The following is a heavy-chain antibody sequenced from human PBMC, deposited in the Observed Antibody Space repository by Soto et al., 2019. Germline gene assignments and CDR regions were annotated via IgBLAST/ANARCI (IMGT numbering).Heavy chain of an antibody. CDR1: GGSFSGYY. CDR2: INHSGST. D-gene: IGHD3-22*01. CDR3: ARGVSYYDSSGYYSSDYYGMDV. V-gene: IGHV4-34*01. Sequence: QVQLQQWGAGLLKPSETLSLTCAVYGGSFSGYYWSWIRQPPGKGLEWIGEINHSGSTNYNPSLKSRVTISVDTSKNQFSLKMSSVTAADTAVYYCARGVSYYDSSGYYSSDYYGMDVWGQGTTVTVSS. J-gene: IGHJ6*02.